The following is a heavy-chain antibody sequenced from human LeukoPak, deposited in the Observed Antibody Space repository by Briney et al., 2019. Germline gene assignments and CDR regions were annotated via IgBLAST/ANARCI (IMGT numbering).Heavy chain of an antibody. Sequence: GGSLRLSCAASGFTVSTNYMSWVRQAPGKGLEWVSSISSSSSYIYYADSVKGRFTISRDNAKNSLYLQMNSLRAEDTAVYYCARAGYDFWSGYYTGNDYWGQGTLVTVSS. J-gene: IGHJ4*02. V-gene: IGHV3-21*01. CDR3: ARAGYDFWSGYYTGNDY. CDR1: GFTVSTNY. D-gene: IGHD3-3*01. CDR2: ISSSSSYI.